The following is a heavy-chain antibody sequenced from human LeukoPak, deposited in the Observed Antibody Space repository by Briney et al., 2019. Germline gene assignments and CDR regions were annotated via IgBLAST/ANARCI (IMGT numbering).Heavy chain of an antibody. D-gene: IGHD4-11*01. J-gene: IGHJ4*02. V-gene: IGHV3-23*01. CDR1: GFTFSTYA. CDR2: VGGGGVT. CDR3: AKDASNSWFDY. Sequence: GGSLRLSCAASGFTFSTYAMSWVRRAPGKGLEWVSTVGGGGVTYYADSVKGRFTSSGDISKNTVYLQMNSLRADDTAVYYCAKDASNSWFDYWGQGILVTVSS.